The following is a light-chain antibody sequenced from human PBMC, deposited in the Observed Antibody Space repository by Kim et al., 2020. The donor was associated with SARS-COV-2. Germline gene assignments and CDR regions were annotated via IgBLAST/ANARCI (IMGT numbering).Light chain of an antibody. J-gene: IGKJ4*01. Sequence: DIQMTQSPSSLSASVGDRVTITCRASQGITTSLAWFQQKPGKAPKSLIYAASNLQSGVPSKFSGSGSGTDFTLTINTLQPEDFATYYCQQYYNYPLTFGGGTTLEI. CDR2: AAS. CDR1: QGITTS. V-gene: IGKV1-16*02. CDR3: QQYYNYPLT.